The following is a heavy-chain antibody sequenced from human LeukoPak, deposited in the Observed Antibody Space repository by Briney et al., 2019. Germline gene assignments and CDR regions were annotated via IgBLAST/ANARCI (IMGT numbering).Heavy chain of an antibody. J-gene: IGHJ5*02. Sequence: PGGSLRLSCAASGFTFSSYAMSWVRQAPGRGLEWVSAISASGDRTYYADSVKGRFTISRDNSKNTLYLQMSSLRAEDTAVYSCAKNGEVLSWFDPWGQGTLVTVPS. CDR1: GFTFSSYA. CDR2: ISASGDRT. CDR3: AKNGEVLSWFDP. V-gene: IGHV3-23*01. D-gene: IGHD3-10*01.